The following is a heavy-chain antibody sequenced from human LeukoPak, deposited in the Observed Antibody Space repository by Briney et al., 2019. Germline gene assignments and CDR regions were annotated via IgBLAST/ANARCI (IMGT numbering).Heavy chain of an antibody. CDR2: IGRSGTTI. CDR3: ARHLSGITGYTYGRGIDY. D-gene: IGHD5-18*01. J-gene: IGHJ4*02. CDR1: GFTFSDYY. V-gene: IGHV3-11*04. Sequence: PGGSLRLSCAASGFTFSDYYMSWIRQAPGKGLEWVSYIGRSGTTIHYADSVKGRFTSSWDNAKKSLYLQMNSLRAEDTAVYYCARHLSGITGYTYGRGIDYWGQGTLVTVSS.